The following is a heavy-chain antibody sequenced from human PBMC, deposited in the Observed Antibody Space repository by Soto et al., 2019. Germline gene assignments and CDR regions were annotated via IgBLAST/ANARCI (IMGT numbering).Heavy chain of an antibody. Sequence: SETLSLTCTVSGGSVSSGRYYWIWIRQPPGKGLEWIGYIYYSGSTNYNPSLKSRVTISVDTSKNQFSLKLSAVTAADTAVYYCARGPVGSSSGDEYFQHCGQGTLVTVSS. CDR2: IYYSGST. CDR1: GGSVSSGRYY. CDR3: ARGPVGSSSGDEYFQH. J-gene: IGHJ1*01. V-gene: IGHV4-61*01. D-gene: IGHD6-6*01.